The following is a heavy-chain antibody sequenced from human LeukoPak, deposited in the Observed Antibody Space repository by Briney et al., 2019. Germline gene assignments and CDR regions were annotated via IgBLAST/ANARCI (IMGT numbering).Heavy chain of an antibody. J-gene: IGHJ6*02. Sequence: GGSLRLSCAASGFTVSSNYMSWVRQAPGKGLEWVSVIYSGGSTYYADSVKGRFTISRDNSKNTLYLQMNSLRAEDTAVYYCARSGAIYYYYGMDVWGQGTTVTVSS. V-gene: IGHV3-66*01. CDR2: IYSGGST. CDR1: GFTVSSNY. D-gene: IGHD1-26*01. CDR3: ARSGAIYYYYGMDV.